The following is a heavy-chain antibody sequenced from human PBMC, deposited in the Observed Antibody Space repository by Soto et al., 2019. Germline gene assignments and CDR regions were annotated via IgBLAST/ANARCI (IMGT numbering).Heavy chain of an antibody. CDR1: GGTFSSYA. CDR3: ARHTDYDFWSVYYLTTYYHYGMDV. CDR2: IIPIFGTA. J-gene: IGHJ6*02. D-gene: IGHD3-3*01. V-gene: IGHV1-69*13. Sequence: GASVKVSCKASGGTFSSYAISWVRQAPGQGLEWMGGIIPIFGTANYAQKFQGRVTITADESTSTAYMELSSLRSEDTAVYYCARHTDYDFWSVYYLTTYYHYGMDVWGQGSKVPGSS.